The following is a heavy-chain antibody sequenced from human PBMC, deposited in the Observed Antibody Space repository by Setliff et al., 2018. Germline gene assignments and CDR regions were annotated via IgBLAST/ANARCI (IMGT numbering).Heavy chain of an antibody. CDR3: ARGRTDYDILTGYNLNYYYYMDV. Sequence: ASVKVSCKASGYTFIYYYIHWVRQAPGQGLEWMGLINPSGGGTIYARKFQGRVTLARETSTSTVYMELSGLRSEDTAVYYCARGRTDYDILTGYNLNYYYYMDVWGKGTTVTVSS. V-gene: IGHV1-46*01. J-gene: IGHJ6*03. CDR1: GYTFIYYY. D-gene: IGHD3-9*01. CDR2: INPSGGGT.